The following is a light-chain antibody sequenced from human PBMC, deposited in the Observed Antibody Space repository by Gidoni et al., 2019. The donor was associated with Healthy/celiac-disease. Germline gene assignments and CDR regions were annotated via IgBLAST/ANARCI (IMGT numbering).Light chain of an antibody. Sequence: ASQLTQSPSSLSASVGDRVTITCRASQGISSALAWYQQKPGKAPKLLIYDASSLERGVPSRFSGSGSGTAFTLTISSLQPDDFATYYCQQFNSYLITFGQGTRLEIK. CDR1: QGISSA. CDR2: DAS. CDR3: QQFNSYLIT. V-gene: IGKV1-13*02. J-gene: IGKJ5*01.